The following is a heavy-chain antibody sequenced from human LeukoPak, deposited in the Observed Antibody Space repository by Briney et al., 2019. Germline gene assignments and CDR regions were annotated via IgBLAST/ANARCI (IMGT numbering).Heavy chain of an antibody. D-gene: IGHD3-10*01. V-gene: IGHV3-66*01. Sequence: GSLRLSCAASGFAVSSNYMSWVRQAPGKGLEWVSVIYSGGSTYYAGSVKGRFTISRDNSKNTLYLQMNSLRAEDTAVYYCARDPSYYGPGSYFDYWGQGTLVTVSS. CDR2: IYSGGST. CDR1: GFAVSSNY. CDR3: ARDPSYYGPGSYFDY. J-gene: IGHJ4*02.